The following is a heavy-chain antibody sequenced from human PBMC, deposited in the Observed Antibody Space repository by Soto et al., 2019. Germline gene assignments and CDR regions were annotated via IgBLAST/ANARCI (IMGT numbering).Heavy chain of an antibody. Sequence: QVQRVQSGAEVKKPGASVKVSCKASGYTFTNYGIHWVRQAPGQRLEWMGWINAGNGDTTYSQTFQGRFTMTRDTSASRADMAMSSLRSEDTAVYYCARVHLYCSSTSCFPYGIDVWGQGTTVTVSS. V-gene: IGHV1-3*01. J-gene: IGHJ6*02. CDR1: GYTFTNYG. CDR3: ARVHLYCSSTSCFPYGIDV. CDR2: INAGNGDT. D-gene: IGHD2-2*01.